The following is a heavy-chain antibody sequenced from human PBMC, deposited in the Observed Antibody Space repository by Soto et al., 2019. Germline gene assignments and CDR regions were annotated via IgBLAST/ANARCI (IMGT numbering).Heavy chain of an antibody. CDR1: GYTFTSYY. D-gene: IGHD1-26*01. J-gene: IGHJ5*02. CDR2: ISGYNGNT. Sequence: GASVKVSCKASGYTFTSYYISWVRQAPGQGLEWMGWISGYNGNTNYAQKLQDRVTMTTDTSTSTANKELRNLRSDDTAVYYCAREREGSGFDPWGQGTLVTVSS. V-gene: IGHV1-18*01. CDR3: AREREGSGFDP.